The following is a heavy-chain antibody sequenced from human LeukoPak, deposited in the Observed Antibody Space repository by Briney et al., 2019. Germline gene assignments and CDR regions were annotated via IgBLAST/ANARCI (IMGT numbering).Heavy chain of an antibody. CDR2: VSPSNGNT. V-gene: IGHV1-18*04. Sequence: RWASVKVSCKTSGYSFSTYGIYWLRQAPGQGLEWVGWVSPSNGNTHYAQRVQGRASMTADTPTGTASMELRSLRSDDTAVYYCARSPGRYSGYNWYFDYWGQGTLVTVSS. D-gene: IGHD5-12*01. CDR3: ARSPGRYSGYNWYFDY. J-gene: IGHJ4*02. CDR1: GYSFSTYG.